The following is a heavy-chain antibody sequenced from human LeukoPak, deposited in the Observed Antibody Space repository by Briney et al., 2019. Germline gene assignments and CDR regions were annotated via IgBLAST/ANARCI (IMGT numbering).Heavy chain of an antibody. Sequence: ASVKVSCKASCYTFTSYGISWVRQAPGQGLEEMGWISAYNGNTNYAQKRQGRVTMTTDTSTSTAYMELRSLRSDDTAVYYCAREGPCGGSCYWFDPWGQGTLVTVSS. J-gene: IGHJ5*02. CDR1: CYTFTSYG. CDR2: ISAYNGNT. D-gene: IGHD2-15*01. CDR3: AREGPCGGSCYWFDP. V-gene: IGHV1-18*01.